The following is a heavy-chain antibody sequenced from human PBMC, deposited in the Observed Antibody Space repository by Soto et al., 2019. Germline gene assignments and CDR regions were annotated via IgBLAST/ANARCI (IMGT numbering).Heavy chain of an antibody. CDR2: INPNSGDT. D-gene: IGHD3-22*01. V-gene: IGHV1-2*02. Sequence: ASVKVSCKASGYTFTGYFMHWARQAPGQGLEWMGWINPNSGDTNYAQKFQGRVTMTRDMSISTAYMELRRLTSDDTAIYYCARVRTYYDSSGSLDYWGQGTLVTVSS. J-gene: IGHJ4*02. CDR1: GYTFTGYF. CDR3: ARVRTYYDSSGSLDY.